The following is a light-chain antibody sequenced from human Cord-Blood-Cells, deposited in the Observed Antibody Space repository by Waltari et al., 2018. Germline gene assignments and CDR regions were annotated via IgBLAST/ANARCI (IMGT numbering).Light chain of an antibody. CDR2: GAS. J-gene: IGKJ2*01. CDR1: QSARSN. V-gene: IGKV3-15*01. Sequence: EIVMTQSPATLSVSPGDSATLSCRASQSARSNLAWYQQKPGQAPRLLIYGASTRATGIPARFSGSGSGTEFTLTISSLQSEDFAVYYCQQYNNWPPSFGQGTKLQIK. CDR3: QQYNNWPPS.